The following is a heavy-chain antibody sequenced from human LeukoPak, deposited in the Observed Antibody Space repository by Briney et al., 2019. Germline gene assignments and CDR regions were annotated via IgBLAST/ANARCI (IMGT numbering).Heavy chain of an antibody. CDR3: ARDTVTADY. D-gene: IGHD4-17*01. V-gene: IGHV3-33*01. Sequence: PGRSLRLSCAASGFTLSSYGMHWVRQAPGKGLEWVAVIWYDGSSKYYADSVKGRFTISRDNSKNTLYLQMNSLRAEDTAVYYCARDTVTADYWGQGTLVTVSS. CDR2: IWYDGSSK. J-gene: IGHJ4*02. CDR1: GFTLSSYG.